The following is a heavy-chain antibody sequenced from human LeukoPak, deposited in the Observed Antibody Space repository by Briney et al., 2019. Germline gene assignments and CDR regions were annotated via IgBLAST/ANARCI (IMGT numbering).Heavy chain of an antibody. V-gene: IGHV5-51*01. Sequence: GESLKISCKGSGYSFTSYWIGWVRQMPGKGLEWMGIIYPGDSDTRYSPSFQGQVTISADKSISTAYLQWSSLKASDTATYYCARRRYYDSSGYYSYYFDYWGQGTLVTVSS. J-gene: IGHJ4*02. CDR3: ARRRYYDSSGYYSYYFDY. CDR2: IYPGDSDT. D-gene: IGHD3-22*01. CDR1: GYSFTSYW.